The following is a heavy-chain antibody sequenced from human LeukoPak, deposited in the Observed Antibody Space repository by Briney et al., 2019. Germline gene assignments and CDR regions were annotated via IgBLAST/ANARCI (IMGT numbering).Heavy chain of an antibody. J-gene: IGHJ4*02. CDR2: IYYSGST. V-gene: IGHV4-39*01. CDR1: GGSPSSSSYY. CDR3: ARHSGSGSYHSPFGN. Sequence: SETLSLTCTVSGGSPSSSSYYWVWIRQPPGTGLEWLGSIYYSGSTYYNPSLKSRVTISVDTSKNQFSLELTSVTDADTAVYYCARHSGSGSYHSPFGNWGQGTLVTVSS. D-gene: IGHD3-10*01.